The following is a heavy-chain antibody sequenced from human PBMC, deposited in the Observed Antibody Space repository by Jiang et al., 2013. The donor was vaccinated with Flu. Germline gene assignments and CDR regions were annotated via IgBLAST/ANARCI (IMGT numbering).Heavy chain of an antibody. V-gene: IGHV3-21*01. J-gene: IGHJ6*02. CDR2: ISSSSSYI. CDR3: ARDTTQPGSSWSRVYYYYYGMDV. D-gene: IGHD6-13*01. Sequence: QLLESGGGLVKPGGSLRLSCAASGFTFSSYSMNWVRRAPGKGLEWVSSISSSSSYIYHADSVKGRFTISRDNAKNSLYLQMNSLRAEDTAVYYCARDTTQPGSSWSRVYYYYYGMDVWGQGTTVTVSS. CDR1: GFTFSSYS.